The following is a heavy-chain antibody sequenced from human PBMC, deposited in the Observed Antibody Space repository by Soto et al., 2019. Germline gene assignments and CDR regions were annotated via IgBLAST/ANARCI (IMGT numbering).Heavy chain of an antibody. CDR2: ISAYNGNT. CDR3: GRAGGDFPRAVDY. CDR1: GYTFTNYG. J-gene: IGHJ4*02. Sequence: QAHLVQSGAEVKQPGASVKVSCKASGYTFTNYGISWVRQAPGQGLEWMGWISAYNGNTNYVQKLQGRVSMTTDTSTSTTYMELRTLRSDDTAVYYCGRAGGDFPRAVDYWGQGTLVTVSS. D-gene: IGHD4-17*01. V-gene: IGHV1-18*01.